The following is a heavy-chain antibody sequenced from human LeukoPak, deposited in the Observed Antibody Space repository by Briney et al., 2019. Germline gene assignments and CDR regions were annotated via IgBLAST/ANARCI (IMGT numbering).Heavy chain of an antibody. D-gene: IGHD6-13*01. CDR3: ASVSSPPDWYFDL. V-gene: IGHV4-39*07. Sequence: SETLSLTCTVSGGSVSSIIYYWGWIRQPPGKGLEWIGTIYYSGSTYYNVSLKSRVTISVDTSKNQFSLKLSSVTAADTAVYYCASVSSPPDWYFDLWGRGTLVTVSS. J-gene: IGHJ2*01. CDR1: GGSVSSIIYY. CDR2: IYYSGST.